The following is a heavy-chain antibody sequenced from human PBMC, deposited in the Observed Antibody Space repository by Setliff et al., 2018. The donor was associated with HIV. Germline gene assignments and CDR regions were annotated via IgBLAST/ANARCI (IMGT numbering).Heavy chain of an antibody. CDR3: ARRLQFLEFLHGVGGLDV. CDR2: IHTSGNT. J-gene: IGHJ6*02. D-gene: IGHD3-3*01. V-gene: IGHV4-61*02. CDR1: GGSISSGDYY. Sequence: TLSLTCTVSGGSISSGDYYWTWIRQPAGKGLQWIGRIHTSGNTNYNPSLKSRVTISVDKSKNQFSLKLISVTAADTAVYYCARRLQFLEFLHGVGGLDVWGQGTTVTVSS.